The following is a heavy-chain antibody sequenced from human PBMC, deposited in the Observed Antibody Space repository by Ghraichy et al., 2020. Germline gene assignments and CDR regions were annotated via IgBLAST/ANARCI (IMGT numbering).Heavy chain of an antibody. Sequence: LSLTCAASGFTFSSYAMSWVRQAPGKGLEWVSAISGSGGSTYYADSVKGRFTISRDNSKNTLYLQMNSLRAEDTAVYYCAKDIGRFLEWLPSTYYLAGFDYWGQGTLVTVSS. J-gene: IGHJ4*02. D-gene: IGHD3-3*01. CDR1: GFTFSSYA. V-gene: IGHV3-23*01. CDR3: AKDIGRFLEWLPSTYYLAGFDY. CDR2: ISGSGGST.